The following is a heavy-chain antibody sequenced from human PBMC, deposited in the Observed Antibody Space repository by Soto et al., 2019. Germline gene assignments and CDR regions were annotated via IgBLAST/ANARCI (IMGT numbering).Heavy chain of an antibody. CDR3: AREGAHYTPLYH. J-gene: IGHJ4*02. V-gene: IGHV1-3*01. D-gene: IGHD2-15*01. Sequence: SLKVSGKASGYTLTDYAIHWVRQAPGQGLEWMGWINVGHGNTGYERKFQGRVTNARDMSASTAYIEVTSLTSEDTAIYYCAREGAHYTPLYHWGQGTLV. CDR2: INVGHGNT. CDR1: GYTLTDYA.